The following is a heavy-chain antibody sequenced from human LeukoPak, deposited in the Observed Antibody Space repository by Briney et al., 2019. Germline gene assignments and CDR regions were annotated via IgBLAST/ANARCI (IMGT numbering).Heavy chain of an antibody. V-gene: IGHV4-4*07. CDR2: MYSSGSP. CDR1: GGSITGYY. J-gene: IGHJ4*02. D-gene: IGHD4-11*01. CDR3: GRRPHYSRGENFDY. Sequence: SETLSLTCTVSGGSITGYYWSWIRQPAGKGLEWIGRMYSSGSPSYNPSLKSRVTMSVDTSKNQFSLKLSSVTAADTAVYYCGRRPHYSRGENFDYWGQGTLVTVSS.